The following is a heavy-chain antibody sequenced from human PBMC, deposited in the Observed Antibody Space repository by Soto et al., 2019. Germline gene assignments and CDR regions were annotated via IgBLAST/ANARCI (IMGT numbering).Heavy chain of an antibody. CDR3: AKAVGYYGSGSYWGADY. J-gene: IGHJ4*02. D-gene: IGHD3-10*01. V-gene: IGHV3-23*01. Sequence: EVQLLESGGGLVQPGGSLRLSCAASGFTFSSYAMSWVRQAPGKGLEWVSAISGSGGSTYYADSVKGRFTIARDNSKNTLYLQMNSLRAEDTAVYYCAKAVGYYGSGSYWGADYWGQGTLVTVSS. CDR2: ISGSGGST. CDR1: GFTFSSYA.